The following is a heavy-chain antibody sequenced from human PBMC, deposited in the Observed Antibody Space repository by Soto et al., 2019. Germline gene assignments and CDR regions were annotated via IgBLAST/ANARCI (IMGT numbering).Heavy chain of an antibody. CDR3: ARGSGTGTTPEVVDY. CDR1: GFTFSSYS. D-gene: IGHD1-7*01. J-gene: IGHJ4*02. CDR2: ISSSSSYI. Sequence: EVQLVESGGGLVKPGGSLRLSCAASGFTFSSYSMNWVRQAPGKGLEWVSSISSSSSYIYYADSVKGRFTISRDNAKNSLYLQMNRLRAEDTAVYYCARGSGTGTTPEVVDYWGQGTLVTVSS. V-gene: IGHV3-21*01.